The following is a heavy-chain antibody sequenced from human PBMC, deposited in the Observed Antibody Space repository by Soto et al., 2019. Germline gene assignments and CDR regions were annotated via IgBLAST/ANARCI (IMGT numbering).Heavy chain of an antibody. CDR1: GVTFSSYT. CDR2: IIPIFAPA. J-gene: IGHJ6*02. D-gene: IGHD6-13*01. V-gene: IGHV1-69*01. CDR3: AGTSWNYYYGMDV. Sequence: QVQLVQSGAEVKKSGSSVKVSCKASGVTFSSYTISWVRQARGQGLEWMGGIIPIFAPANYAQKFQGRVTITADESTSTAYMELSRLRFEDTAVYYCAGTSWNYYYGMDVWGQGTTVTVSS.